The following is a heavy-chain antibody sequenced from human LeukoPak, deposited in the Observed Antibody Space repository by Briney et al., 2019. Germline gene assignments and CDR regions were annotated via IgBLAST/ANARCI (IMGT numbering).Heavy chain of an antibody. V-gene: IGHV4-34*01. D-gene: IGHD3-22*01. J-gene: IGHJ4*02. CDR1: GGSFSAHY. CDR3: ARGGGSSGYYLDY. CDR2: VNHSGGT. Sequence: SETLSLTCAVYGGSFSAHYWSWIRQPPGKGLEWIGEVNHSGGTNYNASLESRVTISVDTSKNQFSLKLSSVTAADTAMYYCARGGGSSGYYLDYWGQGTLVTVSS.